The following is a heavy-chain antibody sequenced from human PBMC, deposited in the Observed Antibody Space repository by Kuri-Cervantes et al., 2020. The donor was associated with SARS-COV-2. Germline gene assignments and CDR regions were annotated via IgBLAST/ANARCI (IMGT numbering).Heavy chain of an antibody. CDR2: ISAYNGNT. CDR1: GYTFTSYG. D-gene: IGHD2-2*01. Sequence: ASVKVSCKASGYTFTSYGISWVRQAPGQGLEWMGWISAYNGNTNYAQKLQGRVTMTTDTSTSTAYMELRSLRSDDTAVHYCARAFCSSTSCYYFDYWGQGTLVTVSS. CDR3: ARAFCSSTSCYYFDY. J-gene: IGHJ4*02. V-gene: IGHV1-18*01.